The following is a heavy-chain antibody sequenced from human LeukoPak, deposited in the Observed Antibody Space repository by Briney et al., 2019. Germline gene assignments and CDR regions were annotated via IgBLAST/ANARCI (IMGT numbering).Heavy chain of an antibody. J-gene: IGHJ4*02. CDR2: INHSGST. D-gene: IGHD3-16*01. CDR1: GGSFSGYY. V-gene: IGHV4-34*01. CDR3: ARGGLGVATLRLRY. Sequence: SETLSLTCAVYGGSFSGYYWSWIRQPPGKGLEWIGEINHSGSTTYNPSLKSRVTISIDTSKNQFSLKLSSVTAADTALYYCARGGLGVATLRLRYWGQGTLVTVSS.